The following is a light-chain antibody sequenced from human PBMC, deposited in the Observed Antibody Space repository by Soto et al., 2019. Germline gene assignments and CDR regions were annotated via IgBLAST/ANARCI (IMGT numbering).Light chain of an antibody. Sequence: SVLTQPASLSGSPGQSITISCSGTSSDIGTYDHVAWFQQFPGKTPKLVIYSVSDRPSGVSYRFSGSKSGNTASLTISGLQADDEADYYCISYTVSRSYVFGTGTKVTVL. V-gene: IGLV2-14*01. CDR2: SVS. CDR3: ISYTVSRSYV. J-gene: IGLJ1*01. CDR1: SSDIGTYDH.